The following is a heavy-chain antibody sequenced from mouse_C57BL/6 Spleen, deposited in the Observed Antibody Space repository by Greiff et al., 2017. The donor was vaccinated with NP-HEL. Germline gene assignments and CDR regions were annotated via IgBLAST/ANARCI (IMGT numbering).Heavy chain of an antibody. CDR3: ARYDYYAGYFDV. Sequence: EVQLQESGPGLVKPSQTVFLTCTVTGISFTTGNYRWSWIRPFPGNKLVWIVYIYYSGTITYNPSLTSRTTITRDTPKTQFFLEMNSLTAEDTATYYCARYDYYAGYFDVWGTGTTVTVSS. J-gene: IGHJ1*03. V-gene: IGHV3-5*01. CDR2: IYYSGTI. D-gene: IGHD1-1*01. CDR1: GISFTTGNYR.